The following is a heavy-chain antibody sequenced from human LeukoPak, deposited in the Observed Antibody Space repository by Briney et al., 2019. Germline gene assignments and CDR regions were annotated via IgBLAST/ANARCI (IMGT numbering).Heavy chain of an antibody. D-gene: IGHD3-3*01. CDR1: GYTFTGYY. J-gene: IGHJ4*02. CDR2: ISAYNGNT. CDR3: ARDLDYDFWSGYYPFGY. Sequence: ASVKVSCKASGYTFTGYYMHWVRQAPGQGLEWMGWISAYNGNTNYAQKLQGRVTMTTDTSTSTAYMELRSLRSDDTAVYYCARDLDYDFWSGYYPFGYWGQGTLVTVSS. V-gene: IGHV1-18*04.